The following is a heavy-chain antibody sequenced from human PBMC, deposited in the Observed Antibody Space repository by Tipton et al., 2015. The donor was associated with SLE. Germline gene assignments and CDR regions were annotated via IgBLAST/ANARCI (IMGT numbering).Heavy chain of an antibody. CDR3: ARDGGQRVISGTYDFYYYGLDV. J-gene: IGHJ6*02. D-gene: IGHD6-13*01. CDR2: VFYSGRT. CDR1: GGSISSSNSY. V-gene: IGHV4-39*07. Sequence: TLSLTCTVSGGSISSSNSYWGWIRQPPGKGLEWIGSVFYSGRTYYNPSLKSRATISLDTSKKQFSLTLTSVTAADTAVYYCARDGGQRVISGTYDFYYYGLDVWGQGTTVTVSS.